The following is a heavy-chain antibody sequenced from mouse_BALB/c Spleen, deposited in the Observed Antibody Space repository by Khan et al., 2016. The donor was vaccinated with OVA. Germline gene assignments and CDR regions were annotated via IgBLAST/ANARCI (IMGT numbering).Heavy chain of an antibody. J-gene: IGHJ3*01. V-gene: IGHV1-4*01. Sequence: QVQLQQSGAELARPGASVKMSCKASGYTFTSYTIHWIKLRPGQGLEWIGYINPSNGYTNYNQKFRDKATLTADQSSTTAYMQLSSLTSDDSAVYNCVRDGAYHRNDGWFAYWGQGTLVTVSA. CDR2: INPSNGYT. D-gene: IGHD2-14*01. CDR1: GYTFTSYT. CDR3: VRDGAYHRNDGWFAY.